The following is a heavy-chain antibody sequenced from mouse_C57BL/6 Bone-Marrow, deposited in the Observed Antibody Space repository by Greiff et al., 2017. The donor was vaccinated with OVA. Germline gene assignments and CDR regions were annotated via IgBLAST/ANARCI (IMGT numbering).Heavy chain of an antibody. CDR1: GFTFSSYA. CDR3: AKNYYGSSGGYFDV. V-gene: IGHV5-4*01. CDR2: ISDGGSYT. Sequence: EVQRVESGGGLVKPGGSLKLSCAASGFTFSSYAMSWVRQTPEKRLEWVATISDGGSYTYYPDNVKGRFTIYRDNAKNNLYLQMSHLKSEDTAMYYCAKNYYGSSGGYFDVWGTGTTVTVSS. J-gene: IGHJ1*03. D-gene: IGHD1-1*01.